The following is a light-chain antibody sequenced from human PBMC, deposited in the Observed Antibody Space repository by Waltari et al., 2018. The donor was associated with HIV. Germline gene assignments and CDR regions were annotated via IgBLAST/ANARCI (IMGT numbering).Light chain of an antibody. Sequence: QSALNQPASVSGSPGQSITISCTGTSSDVGGSNPVSWYQLHPGKAPKLMIYAVSNRPSGVSNRFSGSKSDNTASLTISGLQAEDEADYYCSSYTSTSTVYVFGTGTEVTVL. CDR1: SSDVGGSNP. CDR3: SSYTSTSTVYV. V-gene: IGLV2-14*03. CDR2: AVS. J-gene: IGLJ1*01.